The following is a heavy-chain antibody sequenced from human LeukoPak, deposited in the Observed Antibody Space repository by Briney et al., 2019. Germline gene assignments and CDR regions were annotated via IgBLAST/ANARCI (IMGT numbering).Heavy chain of an antibody. V-gene: IGHV3-7*03. CDR1: GFTFSSYW. Sequence: GGSLTLACAASGFTFSSYWMSWVRQAQGKGLEWVANIKQDESEKYSVDSVKGRFSITRNNAKNSMYLQINSLRAEDTAVYHCARGNNYGDHVGIYFDYWGQGTLVTVSS. CDR2: IKQDESEK. CDR3: ARGNNYGDHVGIYFDY. D-gene: IGHD4-17*01. J-gene: IGHJ4*02.